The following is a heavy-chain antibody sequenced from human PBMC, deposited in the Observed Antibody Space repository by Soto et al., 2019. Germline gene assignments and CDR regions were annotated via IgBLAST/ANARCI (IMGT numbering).Heavy chain of an antibody. Sequence: QITLKESGPPLVGPTQTLTLTCAFSGFSLSTSGVGVGWIRQPPGKALEWLAVIYWDDSKHYSPSLRSRLTITKDTSKNQVVLTMTNMDPMDTGTYYCAHKGPEDWPLDYWGQGTLVTVSS. CDR1: GFSLSTSGVG. CDR3: AHKGPEDWPLDY. J-gene: IGHJ4*02. D-gene: IGHD3-9*01. V-gene: IGHV2-5*02. CDR2: IYWDDSK.